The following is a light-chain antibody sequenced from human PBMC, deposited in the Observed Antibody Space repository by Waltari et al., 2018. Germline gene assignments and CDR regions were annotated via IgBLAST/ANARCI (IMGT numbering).Light chain of an antibody. J-gene: IGLJ3*02. CDR2: DND. V-gene: IGLV1-40*01. Sequence: QSVLTQPPSVSGAPGQRVTISCTGSSSNIGPGSDVPWYQQFPGTAPKLLIFDNDNRPSGVPDRFSGSRSGTSAYLAITGLQTDDEADYFCQSYDSGQWVFGGGTKVTVL. CDR3: QSYDSGQWV. CDR1: SSNIGPGSD.